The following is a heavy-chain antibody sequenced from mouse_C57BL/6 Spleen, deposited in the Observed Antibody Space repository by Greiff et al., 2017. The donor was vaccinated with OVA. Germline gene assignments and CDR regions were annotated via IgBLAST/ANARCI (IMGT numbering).Heavy chain of an antibody. J-gene: IGHJ1*03. V-gene: IGHV14-4*01. CDR2: IDPENGDT. CDR3: TTTTVERGYWYFDV. Sequence: EVQLQQSGAELVRPGASVKLSCTASGFNIKDDYMHWVKQRPEQGLEWIGGIDPENGDTEYASKFQGKATITADTSSNTAYLQLSSLTSEDTAVYYCTTTTVERGYWYFDVWGTGTTVTVSS. D-gene: IGHD1-1*01. CDR1: GFNIKDDY.